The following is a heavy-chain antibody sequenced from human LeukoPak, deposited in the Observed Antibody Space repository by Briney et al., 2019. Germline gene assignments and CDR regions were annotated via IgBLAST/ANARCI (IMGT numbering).Heavy chain of an antibody. Sequence: PGGSLRLSCAASGFTFSSYAMSWVRQAPGKGLEWVSAISGSGGSTYYADSVKGRFTISRDNSKNTLYLQMNSLRAEDTAVYYCAKAIGYCSGGSCYPFYYFDYWGQGTLVTVSS. CDR2: ISGSGGST. CDR3: AKAIGYCSGGSCYPFYYFDY. J-gene: IGHJ4*02. D-gene: IGHD2-15*01. V-gene: IGHV3-23*01. CDR1: GFTFSSYA.